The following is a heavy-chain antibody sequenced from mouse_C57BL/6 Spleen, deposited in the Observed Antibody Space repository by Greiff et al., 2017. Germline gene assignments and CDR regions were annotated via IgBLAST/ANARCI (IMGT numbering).Heavy chain of an antibody. V-gene: IGHV1-64*01. CDR3: ATPIDYYAMDY. J-gene: IGHJ4*01. D-gene: IGHD2-12*01. Sequence: QVQLKQPGAELVKPGASVKLSCKASGYTFTSYWMHWVKQRPGQGLEWIGMIHPNSGSTNYNEKFKSKATLTVDTSSSTAYMQLSSLTSEDSAVYYCATPIDYYAMDYWGQGTSVTVSS. CDR2: IHPNSGST. CDR1: GYTFTSYW.